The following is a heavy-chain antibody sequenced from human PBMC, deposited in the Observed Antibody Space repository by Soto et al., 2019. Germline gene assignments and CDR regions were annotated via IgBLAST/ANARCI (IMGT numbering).Heavy chain of an antibody. CDR1: GGSISSSSYY. CDR2: IYYRGST. V-gene: IGHV4-39*07. D-gene: IGHD3-22*01. Sequence: SETLSLTCTVSGGSISSSSYYWGWIRQPPGKGLEWIGSIYYRGSTYYNPSLKSRVTISVDTSKNQFSLKLSSVTAADTAVYYCAREVVREYYFDYWGQGTLVTVSS. J-gene: IGHJ4*02. CDR3: AREVVREYYFDY.